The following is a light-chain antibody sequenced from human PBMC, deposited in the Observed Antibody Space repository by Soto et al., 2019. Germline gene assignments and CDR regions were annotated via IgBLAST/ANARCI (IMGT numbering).Light chain of an antibody. V-gene: IGKV3-11*01. J-gene: IGKJ3*01. CDR2: DAS. CDR3: QQRSSWPPRGAT. CDR1: QSVSRY. Sequence: EIVLTQSPATLSLSPGERATLSCRASQSVSRYLAWYQQKPGQAPRLVIYDASIRATGIPARFSGSGSGTDFTLTITSLETEDFGVYYCQQRSSWPPRGATFGPGTKVDIK.